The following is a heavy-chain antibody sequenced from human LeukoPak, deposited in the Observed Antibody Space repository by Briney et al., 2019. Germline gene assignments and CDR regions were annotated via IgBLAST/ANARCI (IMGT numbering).Heavy chain of an antibody. CDR3: ARGRRWSGITGTTKALDY. Sequence: PSGTLSLTCAVYGGSFSGYYWSWIRQPPGKGLEWIGEINHSGSTNYNPSLKSRVTISVDKSKNQFSLKLSSVTAADTAVYYCARGRRWSGITGTTKALDYWGQGTLVTVSS. CDR1: GGSFSGYY. CDR2: INHSGST. J-gene: IGHJ4*02. D-gene: IGHD1-20*01. V-gene: IGHV4-34*01.